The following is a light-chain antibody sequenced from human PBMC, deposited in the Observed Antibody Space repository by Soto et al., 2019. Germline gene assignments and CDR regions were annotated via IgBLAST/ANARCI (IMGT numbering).Light chain of an antibody. CDR2: GAS. V-gene: IGKV1-39*01. CDR1: QNINTY. Sequence: DIRVPPFPSSRSAPVGDRVTISCRASQNINTYLMWYQQKPGKAPNLLIYGASGLQNGVPSRFTGSGSGTEFTLTITGLQPEDFGTYYCQQSSVTPRSFGQGTKVDIK. J-gene: IGKJ1*01. CDR3: QQSSVTPRS.